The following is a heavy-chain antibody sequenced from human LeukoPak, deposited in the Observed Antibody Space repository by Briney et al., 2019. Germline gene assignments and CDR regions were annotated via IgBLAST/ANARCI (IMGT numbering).Heavy chain of an antibody. V-gene: IGHV4-39*01. D-gene: IGHD5-12*01. CDR1: GGSISSSSYY. CDR2: IYYSGIT. J-gene: IGHJ4*02. Sequence: KPSETLSLXCTVSGGSISSSSYYWGWIRQPPGKGLEWIGSIYYSGITYYNPSLKSRVTISVDTSKNQFSLKLSSVTAADTAVYYCARSGGGYDYEGYFDYWGQGTLVTVSS. CDR3: ARSGGGYDYEGYFDY.